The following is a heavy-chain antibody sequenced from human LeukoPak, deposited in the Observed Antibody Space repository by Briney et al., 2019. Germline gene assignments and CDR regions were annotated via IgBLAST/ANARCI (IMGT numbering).Heavy chain of an antibody. V-gene: IGHV3-23*01. CDR1: AFTFATYA. CDR3: AKMPAYYYDSSGYAFHFDY. Sequence: GGSLRLSCAAYAFTFATYAMSWVRQAPGKGLEWVSSISGSGGSTHYADSVRGRFTISRDSSKSTLYLQMNSLRAEDTAIYYCAKMPAYYYDSSGYAFHFDYWGQGTLVTVSS. D-gene: IGHD3-22*01. CDR2: ISGSGGST. J-gene: IGHJ4*02.